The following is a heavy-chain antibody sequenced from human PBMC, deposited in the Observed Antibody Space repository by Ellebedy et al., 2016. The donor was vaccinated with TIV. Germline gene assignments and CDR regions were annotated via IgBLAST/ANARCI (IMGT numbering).Heavy chain of an antibody. CDR2: ISGSGGST. CDR3: AKPSTEGGFDY. CDR1: GFTFSDYY. V-gene: IGHV3-23*01. J-gene: IGHJ4*02. D-gene: IGHD1-14*01. Sequence: GESLKISXAASGFTFSDYYMSWVRQAPGKGLEWVSAISGSGGSTYYADSVKGRFTISRDNSKNTLYLQMNSLRAEDTAVYYCAKPSTEGGFDYWGQGTLVTVSS.